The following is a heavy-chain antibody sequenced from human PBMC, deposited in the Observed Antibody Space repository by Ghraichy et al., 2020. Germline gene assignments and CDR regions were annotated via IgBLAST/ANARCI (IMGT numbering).Heavy chain of an antibody. CDR2: ISGSGGST. V-gene: IGHV3-23*01. CDR1: GFTFSSYA. CDR3: AKGLEDIVVVPAAIREKAHCGMDV. D-gene: IGHD2-2*02. J-gene: IGHJ6*02. Sequence: GGSLRLSCAASGFTFSSYAMSWVRQAPGKGLEWVSAISGSGGSTYYADSVKGRFTISRDNSKNTLYLQMNSLRAEDTAVYYCAKGLEDIVVVPAAIREKAHCGMDVWGQGTTVTVSS.